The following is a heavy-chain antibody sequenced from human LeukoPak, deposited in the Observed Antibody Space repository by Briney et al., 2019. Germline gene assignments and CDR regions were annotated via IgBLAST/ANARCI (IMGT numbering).Heavy chain of an antibody. CDR3: ARGPILRHFDYYMDV. V-gene: IGHV3-66*01. J-gene: IGHJ6*03. Sequence: GGSLRLSCAAFGFTVSVNYMSWVRQAPGKGLECVSVIYSGGNTYYADSVKGRFTISGDNSKNTLYLQMNSLRVEDTAVYYCARGPILRHFDYYMDVWGKGTTVIISS. CDR2: IYSGGNT. D-gene: IGHD3-9*01. CDR1: GFTVSVNY.